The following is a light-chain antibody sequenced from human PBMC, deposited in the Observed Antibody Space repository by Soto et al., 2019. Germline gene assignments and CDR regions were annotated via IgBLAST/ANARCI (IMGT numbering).Light chain of an antibody. Sequence: QSALTQPASVSGSPGQSITISCTGSSSDVGGYHYVSWYQQHPGKAPKVIIYDVTDRPSGVSNRFSGSKSGDTASLTISGLQAEDEADSYCSSYTSSSTLVFGGGTKLTVL. CDR3: SSYTSSSTLV. V-gene: IGLV2-14*03. J-gene: IGLJ2*01. CDR1: SSDVGGYHY. CDR2: DVT.